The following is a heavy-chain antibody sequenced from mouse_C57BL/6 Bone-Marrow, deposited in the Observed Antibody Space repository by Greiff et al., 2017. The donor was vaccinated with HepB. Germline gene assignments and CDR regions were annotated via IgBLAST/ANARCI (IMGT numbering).Heavy chain of an antibody. V-gene: IGHV5-6*01. Sequence: EVNVVESGGDLVKPGGSLKLSCAASGFTFSSYGMSWVRQTPDKRLEWVATISSGGSYTYYPDSVKGRFTLSRDNAKNTLYLQMSSLKSEDTARYYCARRYYGLFDYGGQGTTLTVSS. CDR2: ISSGGSYT. D-gene: IGHD1-1*01. CDR3: ARRYYGLFDY. CDR1: GFTFSSYG. J-gene: IGHJ2*01.